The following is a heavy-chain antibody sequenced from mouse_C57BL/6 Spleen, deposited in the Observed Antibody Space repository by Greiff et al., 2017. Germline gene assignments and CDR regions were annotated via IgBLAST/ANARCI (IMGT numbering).Heavy chain of an antibody. CDR2: IYPGDGDT. D-gene: IGHD2-5*01. V-gene: IGHV1-80*01. CDR1: GYAFSSYW. Sequence: QVQLQQSGAELVKPGASVKISCKASGYAFSSYWMNWVKQRPGKGLEWIGQIYPGDGDTNYNGKFKGKATLTADKSSSTAYMQLSSLTSEDSAVYFCSYSNYEGYAMDYWGQGTSVTVSS. CDR3: SYSNYEGYAMDY. J-gene: IGHJ4*01.